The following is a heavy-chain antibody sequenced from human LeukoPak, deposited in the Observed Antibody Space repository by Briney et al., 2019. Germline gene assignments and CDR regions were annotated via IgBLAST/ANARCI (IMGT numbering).Heavy chain of an antibody. CDR1: GFTFSTYS. J-gene: IGHJ4*02. CDR2: ISRSGTFI. CDR3: ARDSDYSNPDY. Sequence: GGSLRLSCAASGFTFSTYSMNWVRQAPGKGLEWVSSISRSGTFIYYADSLKGRFTISRDNAKNSLYLQMNSLRAEDTAVYYCARDSDYSNPDYWGQGTLVTVSS. V-gene: IGHV3-21*01. D-gene: IGHD4-11*01.